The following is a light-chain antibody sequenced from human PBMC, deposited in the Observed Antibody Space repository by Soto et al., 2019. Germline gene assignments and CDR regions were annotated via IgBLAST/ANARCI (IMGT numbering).Light chain of an antibody. J-gene: IGLJ2*01. Sequence: QSVLTQPPSVSGAPGQRVTISCTGSSSNIGAGYDVHWYQQLPGTAPKLLVHGNNDRPSGVPDRFSASKSGTLASLAITGLQVEDEADYYCQSFDSRLSGWVFGGGTKLTVL. CDR2: GNN. CDR1: SSNIGAGYD. CDR3: QSFDSRLSGWV. V-gene: IGLV1-40*01.